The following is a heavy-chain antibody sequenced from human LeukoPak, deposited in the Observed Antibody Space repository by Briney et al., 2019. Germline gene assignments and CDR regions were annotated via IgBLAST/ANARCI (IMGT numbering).Heavy chain of an antibody. CDR3: ATHVYSELRYFDWSTNE. J-gene: IGHJ4*02. CDR2: ISGSGGST. CDR1: GFTFSSYA. V-gene: IGHV3-23*01. Sequence: GSLRLSCAASGFTFSSYAMSWVRQAPGKGPEWVSAISGSGGSTYYADSVKGRFTISRDNSKNSLYLQMNSLRAEDTAVYYCATHVYSELRYFDWSTNEWGQGTLVTVSS. D-gene: IGHD3-9*01.